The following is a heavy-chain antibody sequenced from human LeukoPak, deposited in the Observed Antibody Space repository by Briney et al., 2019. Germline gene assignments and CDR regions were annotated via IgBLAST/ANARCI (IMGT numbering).Heavy chain of an antibody. J-gene: IGHJ6*02. CDR2: IYHSGST. Sequence: SETLSLTCIVSGGSISSSNWWSWVRQPPGKGLEWIGEIYHSGSTNYNPFLKSRVTISVDKSKNQFSLKLSSVTAADTAVYYCARRPYSSSWPPYYYYGMDVWGQGTTVTVSS. D-gene: IGHD6-13*01. V-gene: IGHV4-4*02. CDR1: GGSISSSNW. CDR3: ARRPYSSSWPPYYYYGMDV.